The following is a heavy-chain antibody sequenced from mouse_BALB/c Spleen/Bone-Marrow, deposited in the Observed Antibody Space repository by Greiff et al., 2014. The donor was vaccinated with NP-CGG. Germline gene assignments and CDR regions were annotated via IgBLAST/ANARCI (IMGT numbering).Heavy chain of an antibody. J-gene: IGHJ4*01. CDR2: ISSGSSTI. CDR3: ARYGYYDAMDY. CDR1: GFTFSSFG. D-gene: IGHD2-2*01. V-gene: IGHV5-17*02. Sequence: DVKLVESGGGLVQPGGSRKLSCAASGFTFSSFGMHWVRQAPEKGLEWVAYISSGSSTIYYADTVKGRFTISRDNPKNTLFLRMTSLRSEDTAMYYCARYGYYDAMDYWGQGTSVTVSS.